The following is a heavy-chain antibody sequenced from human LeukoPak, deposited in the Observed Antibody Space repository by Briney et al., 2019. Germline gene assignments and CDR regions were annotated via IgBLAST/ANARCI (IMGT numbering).Heavy chain of an antibody. V-gene: IGHV1-18*04. CDR2: ISAYNGNT. CDR1: GYTFTGYY. J-gene: IGHJ5*02. Sequence: ASVKVSCKASGYTFTGYYMHWVRQAPGQGLEWMGWISAYNGNTNYAQKLQGRVTMTTDTSTSTAYMELRSLRSDDTAVHYCARDPQVYGDFDNWFDPWGQGTLVTVSS. CDR3: ARDPQVYGDFDNWFDP. D-gene: IGHD4-17*01.